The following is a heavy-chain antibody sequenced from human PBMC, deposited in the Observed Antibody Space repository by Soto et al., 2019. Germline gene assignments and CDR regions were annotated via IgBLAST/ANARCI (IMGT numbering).Heavy chain of an antibody. Sequence: SETLSLTCTVSGGSISSYYWSWIWQPPGKGLEWIGYIYYSGSTNYNPSLKSRVTISVDTSKNQFSLKLSSVTAADTAVYYCARHGLFSPTYDYWGQGTLVTVSS. D-gene: IGHD3-10*02. CDR3: ARHGLFSPTYDY. CDR1: GGSISSYY. V-gene: IGHV4-59*08. J-gene: IGHJ4*02. CDR2: IYYSGST.